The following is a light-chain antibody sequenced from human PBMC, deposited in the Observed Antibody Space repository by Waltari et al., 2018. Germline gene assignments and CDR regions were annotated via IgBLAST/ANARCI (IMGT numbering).Light chain of an antibody. CDR3: AAWDDSLSGL. CDR1: SSNIGSNY. Sequence: SGTSGHRVTISCSGSSSNIGSNYVYWYQQLPGTTPKLLIDRNNQRPSGVPDRLSGSKCGTSASLAISGLRSEDEAGYYCAAWDDSLSGLFGTGTKVTVL. CDR2: RNN. J-gene: IGLJ1*01. V-gene: IGLV1-47*01.